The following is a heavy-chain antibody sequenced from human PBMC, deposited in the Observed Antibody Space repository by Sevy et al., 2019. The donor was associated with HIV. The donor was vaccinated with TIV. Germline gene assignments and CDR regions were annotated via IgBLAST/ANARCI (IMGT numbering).Heavy chain of an antibody. J-gene: IGHJ6*02. CDR1: GGSIRSSHW. V-gene: IGHV4-4*02. Sequence: SETLSLTCAVSGGSIRSSHWWSWVRQSPGKGLKWIGEIYYSGSRNYNPSLKSRLTISVDTSNNLFSLRLSSVTAADTAVYYCAREEYFYGSGTYGYGMDVWGQGTTVTVSS. CDR3: AREEYFYGSGTYGYGMDV. D-gene: IGHD3-10*01. CDR2: IYYSGSR.